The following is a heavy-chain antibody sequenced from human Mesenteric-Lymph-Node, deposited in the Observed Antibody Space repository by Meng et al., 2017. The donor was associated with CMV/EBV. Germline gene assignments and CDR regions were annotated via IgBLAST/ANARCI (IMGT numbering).Heavy chain of an antibody. Sequence: SVSSSSYYWSLIRHPPGKGLEWIGYIFYSGSTDYNPTLKSRVTISVDTSKNQFSLKLSSVTGADTAVYYCAREALAHCGGDCYPFDYWGQGTLVTAPQ. CDR1: SVSSSSYY. CDR3: AREALAHCGGDCYPFDY. D-gene: IGHD2-21*01. V-gene: IGHV4-61*01. J-gene: IGHJ4*02. CDR2: IFYSGST.